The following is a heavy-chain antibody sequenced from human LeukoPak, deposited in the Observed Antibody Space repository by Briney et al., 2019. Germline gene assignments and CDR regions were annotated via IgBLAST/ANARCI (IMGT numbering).Heavy chain of an antibody. CDR3: ARAPYDFWSGYLYYFDY. CDR1: GGTFSSYT. J-gene: IGHJ4*02. Sequence: SSVKVSCKASGGTFSSYTISWVRQAPGQGLEWMGRIIPILGIANYAQKFQGRVTITADKSTSTAYMELSSLRSEDTAVYYCARAPYDFWSGYLYYFDYWAREPWSPSPQ. D-gene: IGHD3-3*01. V-gene: IGHV1-69*02. CDR2: IIPILGIA.